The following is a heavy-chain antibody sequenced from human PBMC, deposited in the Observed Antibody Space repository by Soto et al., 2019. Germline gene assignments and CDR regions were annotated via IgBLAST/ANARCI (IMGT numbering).Heavy chain of an antibody. CDR3: AHLNTRRYYFDY. Sequence: SGPTLVEATHGLTLICPFSGLSRSTGKVGMCWICQPPGYDQELLVLVYWNDAKYYSIYLRSRLTITWDTTKNQVDLAVASMDSVDTATYFCAHLNTRRYYFDYGGHGTLVTVSA. J-gene: IGHJ4*01. CDR2: VYWNDAK. CDR1: GLSRSTGKVG. V-gene: IGHV2-5*01.